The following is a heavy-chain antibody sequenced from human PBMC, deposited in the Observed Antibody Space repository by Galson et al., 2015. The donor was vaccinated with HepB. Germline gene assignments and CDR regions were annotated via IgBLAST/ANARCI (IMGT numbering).Heavy chain of an antibody. V-gene: IGHV3-33*08. Sequence: SLRLSCAASGFTFSSYGMHWVRQAPGKGLEWVAVIWYDGSNKYYADSVKGRFTISRDNSKNTLYLQMNSLRAEDTAVYYCARDYGSGSYYTNYFDYWGQGTLVTVSS. CDR1: GFTFSSYG. CDR2: IWYDGSNK. J-gene: IGHJ4*02. D-gene: IGHD3-10*01. CDR3: ARDYGSGSYYTNYFDY.